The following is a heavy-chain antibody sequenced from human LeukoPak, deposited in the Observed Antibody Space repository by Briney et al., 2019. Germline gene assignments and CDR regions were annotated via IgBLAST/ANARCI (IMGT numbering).Heavy chain of an antibody. Sequence: ASVKVSCKASGYTFTSYYMHWVRQAPGQGLEWMGIINPSGGSTSYAQKFQGRVTMTRDMSTSTVYMELSSLRSEDTAVYYCASFNQGYASGYSGYISGDAFDIWGQGTMVTVSS. CDR1: GYTFTSYY. CDR3: ASFNQGYASGYSGYISGDAFDI. D-gene: IGHD5-12*01. CDR2: INPSGGST. V-gene: IGHV1-46*01. J-gene: IGHJ3*02.